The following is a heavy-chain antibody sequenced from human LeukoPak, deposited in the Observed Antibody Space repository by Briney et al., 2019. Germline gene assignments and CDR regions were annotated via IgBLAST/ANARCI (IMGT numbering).Heavy chain of an antibody. CDR1: GFTFSSYA. J-gene: IGHJ4*02. Sequence: GGSLRLSCAASGFTFSSYAMSWVRQAPGKGLEGVSAISGSGGSTYYADSVKGRFTISRDNSKNTLYLQMNSLRAEDTAVYYCAKDGRVLWFGELFFGGQATLVTVSS. CDR2: ISGSGGST. CDR3: AKDGRVLWFGELFF. V-gene: IGHV3-23*01. D-gene: IGHD3-10*01.